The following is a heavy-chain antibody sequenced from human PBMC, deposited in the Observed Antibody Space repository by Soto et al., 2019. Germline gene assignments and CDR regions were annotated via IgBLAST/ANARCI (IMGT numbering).Heavy chain of an antibody. CDR1: GGSISSYY. CDR3: ARQLDLYNWFDP. CDR2: IYYSGST. V-gene: IGHV4-59*08. Sequence: SETLSLTCTVSGGSISSYYWSWIRQPPGKGLEWIGYIYYSGSTNYNPSLKSRVTISVDTSKNQFSLKLSSVTAADTAVYYCARQLDLYNWFDPWGQGTLVTVS. J-gene: IGHJ5*02. D-gene: IGHD6-6*01.